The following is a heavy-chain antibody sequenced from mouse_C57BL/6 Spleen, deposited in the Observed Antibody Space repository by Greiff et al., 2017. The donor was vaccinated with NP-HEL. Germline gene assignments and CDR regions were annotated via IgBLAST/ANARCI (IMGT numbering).Heavy chain of an antibody. CDR1: GYTFTSYG. V-gene: IGHV1-81*01. J-gene: IGHJ4*01. D-gene: IGHD1-1*01. Sequence: QVQLQQSGAELARPGASVKLSCKASGYTFTSYGISWVKQRTGQGLEWIGEIYPRSGNTYYNEKFKGKATLTADKSSSTAYMELRSLTSEDSAVYFCAHYYGSSYRYAMDYWGQGTSVTVSS. CDR2: IYPRSGNT. CDR3: AHYYGSSYRYAMDY.